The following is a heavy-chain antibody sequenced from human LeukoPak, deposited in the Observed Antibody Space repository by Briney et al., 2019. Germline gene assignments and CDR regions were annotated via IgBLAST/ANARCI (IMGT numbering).Heavy chain of an antibody. CDR2: ISYDGSNK. V-gene: IGHV3-30-3*01. CDR3: ARDLHSSGWYYFDY. D-gene: IGHD6-19*01. CDR1: GFTFSSYA. J-gene: IGHJ4*02. Sequence: PGGSLRLSCAASGFTFSSYAMHWVRQASGKGLEWVAVISYDGSNKYYADSVKGRFTISRDNSKNTLYLQMNSLRAEDTAVYYCARDLHSSGWYYFDYWGQGTLVTVSS.